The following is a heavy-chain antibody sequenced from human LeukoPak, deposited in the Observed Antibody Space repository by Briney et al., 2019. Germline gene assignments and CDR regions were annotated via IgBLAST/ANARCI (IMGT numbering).Heavy chain of an antibody. D-gene: IGHD3-22*01. V-gene: IGHV3-74*01. CDR1: GFTFSSYW. CDR2: IKSGGST. Sequence: GGSLRLSCAASGFTFSSYWMHWVRQAPGKGLVWVSRIKSGGSTNYADSVKGRFTFSRDNAKNTVSLQMNSLRAEDTGVYYCARAPSEIGGYYPEYFRHWGQGTLVTVSS. CDR3: ARAPSEIGGYYPEYFRH. J-gene: IGHJ1*01.